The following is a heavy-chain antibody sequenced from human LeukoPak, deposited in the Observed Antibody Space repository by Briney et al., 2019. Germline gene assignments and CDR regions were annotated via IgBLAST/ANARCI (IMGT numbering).Heavy chain of an antibody. CDR3: ASGVFRYFDY. CDR2: IKQDGSEK. V-gene: IGHV3-7*01. CDR1: GFTFSSYS. D-gene: IGHD3-3*01. Sequence: PGGSLRLSCAASGFTFSSYSMNWVRQAPGKGLEWVANIKQDGSEKYYVDSVKGRFTISRDNAKNSLYLQMNSLRAEDTAVYYCASGVFRYFDYWGQGTLVTVSS. J-gene: IGHJ4*02.